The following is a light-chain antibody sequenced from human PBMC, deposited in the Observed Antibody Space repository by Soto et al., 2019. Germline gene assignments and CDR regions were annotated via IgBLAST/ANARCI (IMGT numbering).Light chain of an antibody. CDR2: DVS. J-gene: IGLJ1*01. Sequence: ALTQPASVSGSPGQSITISCTRTSSDVGGYNYVSWYQQHPGKAPKLMIYDVSNRPSGVSNRFSGSKSGNTASLTISGLQAEDEADYYCSSYTSSSSYVFGTGTKLTVL. CDR1: SSDVGGYNY. CDR3: SSYTSSSSYV. V-gene: IGLV2-14*01.